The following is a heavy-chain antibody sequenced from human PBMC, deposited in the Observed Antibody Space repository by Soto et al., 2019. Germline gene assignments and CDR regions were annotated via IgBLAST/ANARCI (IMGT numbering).Heavy chain of an antibody. CDR3: ARDNGGYSGYHPDAFDI. CDR2: SIPILGIA. CDR1: GGTFSSYT. J-gene: IGHJ3*02. Sequence: QVQLVQSGAEVKKPGSSVKVSCKASGGTFSSYTISWVRQAPGQGLEWMGRSIPILGIANYAQKFQGRVTITAHKSTSTDYTERSSLRSEDTGVYYCARDNGGYSGYHPDAFDIWGQGTMVTVSS. D-gene: IGHD5-12*01. V-gene: IGHV1-69*08.